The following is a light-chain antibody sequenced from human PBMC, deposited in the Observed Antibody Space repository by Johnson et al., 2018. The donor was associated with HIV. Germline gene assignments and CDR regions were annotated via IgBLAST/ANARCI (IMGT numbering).Light chain of an antibody. CDR2: DNN. CDR1: SSNLENNY. J-gene: IGLJ1*01. Sequence: QPVLTQPPSVSAASGQKVDISCSGSSSNLENNYVSWYQQFPHRVPKLLISDNNKRPSGIPDRFSGSKSGASATLDITGLQPGDEADYYCGTWDTSLSAYVFGTGTKVTVL. V-gene: IGLV1-51*01. CDR3: GTWDTSLSAYV.